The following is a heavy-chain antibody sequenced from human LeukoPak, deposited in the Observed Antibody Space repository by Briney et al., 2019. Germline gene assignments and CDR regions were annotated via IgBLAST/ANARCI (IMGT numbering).Heavy chain of an antibody. CDR2: IDQSGTT. CDR3: ARVPHYYFGYGYFDT. D-gene: IGHD3-10*01. CDR1: GGSLSGYY. V-gene: IGHV4-34*01. J-gene: IGHJ4*02. Sequence: KPSETLSLTCVVYGGSLSGYYWSWIRQPPGKGLECIGEIDQSGTTNYNPSLKSRVTISIDTSKKQFSLTLTSMTAADTAVYYCARVPHYYFGYGYFDTWGQGTRVTVSS.